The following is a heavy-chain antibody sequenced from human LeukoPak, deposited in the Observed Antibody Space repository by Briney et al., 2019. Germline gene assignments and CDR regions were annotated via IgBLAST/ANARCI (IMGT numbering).Heavy chain of an antibody. D-gene: IGHD3-10*01. J-gene: IGHJ4*02. CDR1: GYTVTSYD. CDR2: MNPNSGNT. V-gene: IGHV1-8*01. Sequence: ASVKVSCKASGYTVTSYDINWVRQATGQGLEWMGWMNPNSGNTGYAQKFQGRVTMTRSTSISTAYMELSSLRSEDTAVYYCARGLRGSGSPSLLWFGELLYYFDYWGQGTLVTVSS. CDR3: ARGLRGSGSPSLLWFGELLYYFDY.